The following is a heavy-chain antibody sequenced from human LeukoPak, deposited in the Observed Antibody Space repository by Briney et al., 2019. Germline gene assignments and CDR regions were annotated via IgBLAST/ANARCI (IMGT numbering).Heavy chain of an antibody. D-gene: IGHD2-15*01. CDR2: IYYSGST. J-gene: IGHJ3*02. V-gene: IGHV4-59*12. CDR1: GGSISSYY. CDR3: AMTVGYCSGGSCYAHRYPAFDI. Sequence: SETLSLTCTVSGGSISSYYWSWIRQPPGKGLEWIGYIYYSGSTNYNPSLKSRVTISVDTSKNQFSLKLSSVTAADTAVYYCAMTVGYCSGGSCYAHRYPAFDIWGQGTMVTVSS.